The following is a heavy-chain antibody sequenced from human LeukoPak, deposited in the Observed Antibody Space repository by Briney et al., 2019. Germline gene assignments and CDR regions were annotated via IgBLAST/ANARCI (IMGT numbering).Heavy chain of an antibody. CDR3: AKGGSYDILTGYPDY. D-gene: IGHD3-9*01. J-gene: IGHJ4*02. V-gene: IGHV3-23*01. CDR2: ISGSGGST. CDR1: GFTFSSYA. Sequence: PGGSLRLSCSASGFTFSSYAMHWVRQAPGKGLEWVSAISGSGGSTYYADSVKGRFTISRDNSKNTLYLQMNSLRAEDTAVYYCAKGGSYDILTGYPDYWGQGTLVTVSS.